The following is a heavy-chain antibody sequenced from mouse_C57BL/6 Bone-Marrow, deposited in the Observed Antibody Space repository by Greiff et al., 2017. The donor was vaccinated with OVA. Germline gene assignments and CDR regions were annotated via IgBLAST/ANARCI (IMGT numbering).Heavy chain of an antibody. D-gene: IGHD2-1*01. V-gene: IGHV1-64*01. Sequence: VQLQQPGAELVKPGASVKLSCKASGYTFTSYWMHWVKQRPGQGLEWIGMIHPNSGSSNYNEKFKSKATLTVDKSTSTAYMQISSLTSEDSAVYYCARDIYYGNSHWYFDVWGTGTTVTVSS. CDR3: ARDIYYGNSHWYFDV. CDR1: GYTFTSYW. J-gene: IGHJ1*03. CDR2: IHPNSGSS.